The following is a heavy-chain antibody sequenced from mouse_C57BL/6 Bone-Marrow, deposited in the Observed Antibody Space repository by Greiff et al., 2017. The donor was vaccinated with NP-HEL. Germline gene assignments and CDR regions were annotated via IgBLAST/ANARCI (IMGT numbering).Heavy chain of an antibody. CDR2: IDPENGDT. CDR1: GFTINDDY. CDR3: TTAAQATLYAMDY. Sequence: EVQLQQSGAELVRPGASVKLSCTASGFTINDDYMHWVKQRPEQGLEWIGWIDPENGDTEYASKFQGKATITADTSSNTAYLQLSSLTSEDTAVYYCTTAAQATLYAMDYWGQGTSVTVSS. D-gene: IGHD3-2*02. J-gene: IGHJ4*01. V-gene: IGHV14-4*01.